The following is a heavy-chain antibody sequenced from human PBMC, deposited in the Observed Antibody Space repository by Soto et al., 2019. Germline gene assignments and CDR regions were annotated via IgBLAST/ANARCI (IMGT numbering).Heavy chain of an antibody. CDR3: ARGDSGCSLGYCDY. CDR1: GFSFNSFA. Sequence: QVQLVESGGGVVQPGRSLRLSCAVSGFSFNSFAMHWVRQAPGKGLEWVAVISFDGSSKYYADSVKGRFTISRDNSRNTLALQMNSLRGDDTAGYYCARGDSGCSLGYCDYWGQGTLVTVSS. CDR2: ISFDGSSK. D-gene: IGHD3-22*01. V-gene: IGHV3-30-3*01. J-gene: IGHJ4*02.